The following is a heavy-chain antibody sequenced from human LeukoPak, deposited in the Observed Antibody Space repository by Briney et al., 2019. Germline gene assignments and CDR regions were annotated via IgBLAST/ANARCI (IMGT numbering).Heavy chain of an antibody. D-gene: IGHD7-27*01. V-gene: IGHV4-34*01. J-gene: IGHJ4*02. CDR2: INNSGST. Sequence: PSETLSLTCAVYGGSLSGYYWSWIRQPPGKGLEWFGVINNSGSTNCNPSVKSRVTISVDTSKNQFSLKMSSVTAADTAIYYCARATRRDWGQYYFDYWGQGTLVTVSS. CDR1: GGSLSGYY. CDR3: ARATRRDWGQYYFDY.